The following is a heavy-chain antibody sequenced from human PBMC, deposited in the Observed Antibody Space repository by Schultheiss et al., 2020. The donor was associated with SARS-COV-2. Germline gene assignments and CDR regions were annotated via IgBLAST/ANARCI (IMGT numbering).Heavy chain of an antibody. CDR1: GYTFTSYY. V-gene: IGHV1-46*01. CDR3: ARVWRYYDSSGYYLGYYYYGMDV. J-gene: IGHJ6*02. CDR2: INPSGGST. D-gene: IGHD3-22*01. Sequence: ASVKVSCKASGYTFTSYYMHWVRQAPGQGLEWMGIINPSGGSTSYAQKFQGRVTMTRDTSTSTVYMELSSLRSEDTAVYYCARVWRYYDSSGYYLGYYYYGMDVWGQGTTVTVSS.